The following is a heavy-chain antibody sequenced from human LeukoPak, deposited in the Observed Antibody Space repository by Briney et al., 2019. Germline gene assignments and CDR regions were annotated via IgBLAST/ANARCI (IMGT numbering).Heavy chain of an antibody. D-gene: IGHD3-22*01. CDR3: ARSEARSGYYYSADY. V-gene: IGHV1-69*13. CDR1: GGTFSSYA. CDR2: IIPIFGTA. Sequence: SVKVSCKASGGTFSSYAISWVRQAPGQGLEWMGGIIPIFGTANYAQKFQGRVTITADESTSTAYMELSSLRSEDTAVYYCARSEARSGYYYSADYWGQGTLVTVSS. J-gene: IGHJ4*02.